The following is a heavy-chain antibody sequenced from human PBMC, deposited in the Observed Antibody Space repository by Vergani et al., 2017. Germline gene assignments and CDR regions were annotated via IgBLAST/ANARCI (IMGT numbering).Heavy chain of an antibody. V-gene: IGHV3-49*03. D-gene: IGHD6-13*01. J-gene: IGHJ4*02. CDR1: GFTFGYYA. Sequence: EVQLVESGGDLVQPGRSLRLSCTASGFTFGYYAMDWFRQAPGQGLEWVGGIRSKAYGQATIYAASVKGRFTISRDNSKNTLYLQMNSLRAEDTAVYYCAKDQPIAAAGRQDDYWGQGTLVTVSS. CDR3: AKDQPIAAAGRQDDY. CDR2: IRSKAYGQAT.